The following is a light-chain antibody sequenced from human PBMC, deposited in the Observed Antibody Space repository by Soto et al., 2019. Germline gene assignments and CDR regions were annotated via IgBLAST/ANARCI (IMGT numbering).Light chain of an antibody. CDR3: QQYNSYSWT. CDR2: KAS. V-gene: IGKV1-5*03. Sequence: DIQMTQSPSTLSASVGERVTITCRASQSISSWLAWYQQKPGKAPKLLIYKASSLESGVPSRFSGSGSGTEFTLTISSLQPDDFATYYCQQYNSYSWTFGPGTKVDI. CDR1: QSISSW. J-gene: IGKJ1*01.